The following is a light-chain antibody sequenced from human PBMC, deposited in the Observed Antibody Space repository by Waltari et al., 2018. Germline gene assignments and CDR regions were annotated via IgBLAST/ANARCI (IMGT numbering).Light chain of an antibody. Sequence: EIVLTQSPATLSLSPGARATLSCRASQSVSSYLAWYQQKPGQAPRLLIYDASNRATGIPARFSGSGSGTDFTLTISSLEPEDFAVYYCQQRSNWPPGYTFGQGTKLEIK. CDR1: QSVSSY. CDR2: DAS. V-gene: IGKV3-11*01. J-gene: IGKJ2*01. CDR3: QQRSNWPPGYT.